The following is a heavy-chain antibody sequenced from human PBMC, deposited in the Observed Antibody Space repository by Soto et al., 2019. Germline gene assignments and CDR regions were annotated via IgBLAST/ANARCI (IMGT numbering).Heavy chain of an antibody. J-gene: IGHJ5*02. CDR2: IFWNDDE. D-gene: IGHD2-21*01. CDR1: GFSLSTSEVG. V-gene: IGHV2-5*01. Sequence: SGPTLVNPTQTLTLTCTFSGFSLSTSEVGVGWIRQPPGKALEWLALIFWNDDERYNPSLKSRLTITKDISKNQVVLTMTNMEPVDTATYYCAHSRLFDWFDAWGQGTLVTVSS. CDR3: AHSRLFDWFDA.